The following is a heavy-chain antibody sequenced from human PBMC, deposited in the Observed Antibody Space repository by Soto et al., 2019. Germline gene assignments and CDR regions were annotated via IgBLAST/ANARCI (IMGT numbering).Heavy chain of an antibody. CDR2: ISGDGSEK. J-gene: IGHJ6*02. V-gene: IGHV3-7*03. CDR1: GFTFSGYW. CDR3: ASQSVATGGLDF. D-gene: IGHD2-15*01. Sequence: VGSLRVSCAASGFTFSGYWMNWVRQAPGKGLEWVAHISGDGSEKHYLDSVKGRITISRDNAKNSLYLQINTLRADDTAVYYCASQSVATGGLDFWGHGTTVTVSS.